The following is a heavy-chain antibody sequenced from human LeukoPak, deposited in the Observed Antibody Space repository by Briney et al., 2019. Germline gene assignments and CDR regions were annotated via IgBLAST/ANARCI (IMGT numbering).Heavy chain of an antibody. V-gene: IGHV3-7*03. Sequence: GGSLRLSCAASGFPFSSYSMTWVRQAPEKGLEWVANIKPDGTTKFYVDSVKGRFTISRDNALNSLYLQMNSLRAEDTAIYYCARSIPYGTTWYGRSDYWGQGTLVTVSS. CDR3: ARSIPYGTTWYGRSDY. J-gene: IGHJ4*02. D-gene: IGHD6-13*01. CDR2: IKPDGTTK. CDR1: GFPFSSYS.